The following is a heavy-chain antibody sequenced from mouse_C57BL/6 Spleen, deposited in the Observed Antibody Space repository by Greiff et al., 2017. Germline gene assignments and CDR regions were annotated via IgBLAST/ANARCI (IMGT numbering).Heavy chain of an antibody. CDR3: ARDSLFDD. V-gene: IGHV1-82*01. CDR1: GYAFSSSW. Sequence: LQESGPELVKPGASVKISCKASGYAFSSSWMNWVKQRPGKGLEWIGRIYPGDGDTNYNGKFKGKATLTADKSSSTAYMQLSSLTSEDSAVYFCARDSLFDDWGQGTTLTVSS. CDR2: IYPGDGDT. J-gene: IGHJ2*01. D-gene: IGHD6-1*01.